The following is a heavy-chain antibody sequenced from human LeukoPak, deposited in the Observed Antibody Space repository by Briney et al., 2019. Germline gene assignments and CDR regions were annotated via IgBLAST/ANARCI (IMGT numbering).Heavy chain of an antibody. V-gene: IGHV1-69*06. CDR2: IIPIFGTA. J-gene: IGHJ4*02. D-gene: IGHD3-9*01. Sequence: SVKVSCKASGGTFISYAISWVRQAPGQGREWRGGIIPIFGTANYAQKFQGRVTITADKSTSTAYMELSSLRSEDTAVYYCARGGYDILTGYYKILDYWGQGTLVTVSS. CDR3: ARGGYDILTGYYKILDY. CDR1: GGTFISYA.